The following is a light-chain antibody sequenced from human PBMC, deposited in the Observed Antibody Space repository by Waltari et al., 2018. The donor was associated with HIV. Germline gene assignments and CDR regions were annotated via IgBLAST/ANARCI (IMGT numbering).Light chain of an antibody. CDR3: QQYSSYWLT. CDR2: KAT. V-gene: IGKV1-5*03. J-gene: IGKJ4*01. Sequence: DIQLTQSPSTLSASVGDRVTITCRASQRISSWLAWYQHKTGKAPKLLIHKATNLERGVPSRFSGSGSGTEFTLTISSLQPDDFATYYCQQYSSYWLTFGGGTKVQVK. CDR1: QRISSW.